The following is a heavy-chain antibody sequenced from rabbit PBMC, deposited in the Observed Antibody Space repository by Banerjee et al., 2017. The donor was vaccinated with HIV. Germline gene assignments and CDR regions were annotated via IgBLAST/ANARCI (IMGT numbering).Heavy chain of an antibody. CDR1: GFDFSSNV. CDR2: IDNGDGST. D-gene: IGHD5-1*01. Sequence: QEQLVESGGGLVQPEGSLTLTCKASGFDFSSNVMCWVRQAPGKRPEWIACIDNGDGSTYYANWVNGRFTISRSTSLNTVTLQMTSLTAADTATYFCARNLGDWRNLWGQGTLVTVS. V-gene: IGHV1S47*01. J-gene: IGHJ4*01. CDR3: ARNLGDWRNL.